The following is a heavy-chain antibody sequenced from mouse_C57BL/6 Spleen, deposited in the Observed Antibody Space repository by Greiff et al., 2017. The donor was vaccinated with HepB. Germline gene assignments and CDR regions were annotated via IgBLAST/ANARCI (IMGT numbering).Heavy chain of an antibody. D-gene: IGHD1-1*01. CDR1: GYTFTSYW. V-gene: IGHV1-59*01. Sequence: QVHVKQPGAELVRPGTSVKLSCKASGYTFTSYWMHWVKQRPGQGLEWIGVIDPSDSYTNYNQKFKGKATLTVDTSSSTAYMQLSSLTSEDSAVYYCANYYDAMDYWGQGTSVTVSS. CDR2: IDPSDSYT. J-gene: IGHJ4*01. CDR3: ANYYDAMDY.